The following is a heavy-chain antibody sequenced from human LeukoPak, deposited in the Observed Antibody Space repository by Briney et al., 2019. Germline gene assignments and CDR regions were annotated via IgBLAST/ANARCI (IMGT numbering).Heavy chain of an antibody. CDR3: ARKTTVYDAFDI. D-gene: IGHD4-17*01. J-gene: IGHJ3*02. CDR1: GFTFSSYE. V-gene: IGHV3-30*04. Sequence: GGSLRLSCAASGFTFSSYEMNWVRQAPGKGLEWVALILYHGNNEYYADSVRGRFTISRDNSNNMLYLQMNRLRAADTAVYYCARKTTVYDAFDIWGQGTMVTVSS. CDR2: ILYHGNNE.